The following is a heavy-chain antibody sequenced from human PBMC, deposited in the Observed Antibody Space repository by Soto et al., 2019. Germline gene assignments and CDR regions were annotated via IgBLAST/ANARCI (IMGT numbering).Heavy chain of an antibody. CDR2: IIPIFGTA. Sequence: SVKVSCKASGGTFSSYSISWVLQAPGEGLEWMGGIIPIFGTANYAQKFQGRVTITADKSTSTAYMELSSLRSEDTAVYYCARERTYYYGSGSYYNDESYAFDIWGQGTMVTVSS. CDR3: ARERTYYYGSGSYYNDESYAFDI. J-gene: IGHJ3*02. V-gene: IGHV1-69*06. D-gene: IGHD3-10*01. CDR1: GGTFSSYS.